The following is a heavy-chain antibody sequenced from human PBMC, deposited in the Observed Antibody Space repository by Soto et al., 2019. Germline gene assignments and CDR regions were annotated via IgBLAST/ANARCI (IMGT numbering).Heavy chain of an antibody. CDR2: ISAYNGNT. Sequence: ASVKVSCKASDYTFTSYGISWVRQAPGRGLEWMGWISAYNGNTNYAQKLQGRVTMTTDTSTSTAYMELRSLRSDDTAVYYCARDSNIPEAFDIWGQGTMVTVSS. V-gene: IGHV1-18*01. CDR1: DYTFTSYG. J-gene: IGHJ3*02. CDR3: ARDSNIPEAFDI.